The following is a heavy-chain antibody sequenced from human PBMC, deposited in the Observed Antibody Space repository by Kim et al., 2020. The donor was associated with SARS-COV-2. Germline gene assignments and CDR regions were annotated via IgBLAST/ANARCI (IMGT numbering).Heavy chain of an antibody. Sequence: SETLSLTCAVYGGSFSGYYWSWIRQPPGKGLEWIGEINHSGSTNYNPSLKSRVTISVDTSKNQFSLKLSSVTAADTAVYYCARDSLRWLQIRYDAFDIWGQGTMVTVSS. V-gene: IGHV4-34*01. CDR2: INHSGST. CDR1: GGSFSGYY. D-gene: IGHD5-12*01. CDR3: ARDSLRWLQIRYDAFDI. J-gene: IGHJ3*02.